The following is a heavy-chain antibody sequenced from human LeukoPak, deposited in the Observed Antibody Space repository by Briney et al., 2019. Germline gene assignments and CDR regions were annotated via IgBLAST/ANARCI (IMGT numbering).Heavy chain of an antibody. V-gene: IGHV1-2*02. CDR1: GYTFTGFH. J-gene: IGHJ4*02. D-gene: IGHD4-17*01. Sequence: GASVKVSCKASGYTFTGFHMHWVRQAPGQGLEWMGWINPNSGGTNYAQKFQGRVTMTRDTSISTVYMELSRLRSDDTAVYYCARDLTPTTVTTFYYWGQGTLVTVSS. CDR2: INPNSGGT. CDR3: ARDLTPTTVTTFYY.